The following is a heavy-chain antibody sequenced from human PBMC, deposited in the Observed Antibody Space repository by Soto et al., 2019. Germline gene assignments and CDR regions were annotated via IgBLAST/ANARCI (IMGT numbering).Heavy chain of an antibody. CDR1: GYTFTSYG. Sequence: QVQLVQSGAEVKKPGASVKVSCKASGYTFTSYGISWVRQAPGQGLEWMGWISAYNGNTNYAQKVQGRLTMTTDTSTSTADMELRSLGSDDTAVYYCAREGDYYDSSGYSAYYYYYGMDVWGQGTTVTVSS. V-gene: IGHV1-18*01. D-gene: IGHD3-22*01. CDR3: AREGDYYDSSGYSAYYYYYGMDV. J-gene: IGHJ6*02. CDR2: ISAYNGNT.